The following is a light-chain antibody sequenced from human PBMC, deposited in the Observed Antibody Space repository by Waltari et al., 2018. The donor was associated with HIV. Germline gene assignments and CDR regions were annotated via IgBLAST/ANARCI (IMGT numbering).Light chain of an antibody. V-gene: IGKV3-11*01. J-gene: IGKJ4*01. CDR2: GAS. CDR1: QFVSSH. Sequence: EIVMMQSPATLSVSPGERATLSCRASQFVSSHLAWYQQKPGQAPRLLISGASNRAAGIPARFSGSGSGTDFTLTITSLEPEDFAVYYCHQRRDWPPSVSFGGGTKVEIK. CDR3: HQRRDWPPSVS.